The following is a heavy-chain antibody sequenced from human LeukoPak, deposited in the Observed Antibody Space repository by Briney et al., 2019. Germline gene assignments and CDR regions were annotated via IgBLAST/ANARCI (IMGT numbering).Heavy chain of an antibody. CDR2: IYPGDSDT. Sequence: GESLKISCKGSGYNFTTHWIGWVRHMPGKGLECMGIIYPGDSDTRYSPSFQGQVTISADKSISTAYLQWSSLKASDTAMYYCARHALGGAFDVWGQGTMVIVSS. CDR3: ARHALGGAFDV. D-gene: IGHD3-16*01. V-gene: IGHV5-51*01. CDR1: GYNFTTHW. J-gene: IGHJ3*01.